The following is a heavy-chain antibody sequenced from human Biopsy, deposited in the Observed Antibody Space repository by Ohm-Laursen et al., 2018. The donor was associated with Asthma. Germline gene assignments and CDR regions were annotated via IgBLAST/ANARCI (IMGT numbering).Heavy chain of an antibody. D-gene: IGHD6-13*01. V-gene: IGHV3-30-3*01. Sequence: SLRLSCAASGRRFGSYNMHWARQAPGKGLEWVAVITFDGSTQHYGDSVKGRFTISRDNSKNMLFLQMNSQRAEDTAVYYCLRDTLGYYFDIWGQGTQVTVSS. J-gene: IGHJ4*02. CDR1: GRRFGSYN. CDR3: LRDTLGYYFDI. CDR2: ITFDGSTQ.